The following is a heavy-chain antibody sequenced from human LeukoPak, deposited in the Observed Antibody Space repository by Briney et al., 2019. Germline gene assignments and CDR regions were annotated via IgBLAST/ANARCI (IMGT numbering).Heavy chain of an antibody. J-gene: IGHJ4*02. V-gene: IGHV3-30*03. CDR1: GLTFSSYG. CDR2: ISYDGSNK. D-gene: IGHD1-26*01. Sequence: GRSLRLSCAASGLTFSSYGMHWVRQAPGKGLEWVAVISYDGSNKYYADSVKGRFTISRDNSKNTLYLQMNSLRAEDTAVYYCARGLVGATTLYWGQGTLVTVSS. CDR3: ARGLVGATTLY.